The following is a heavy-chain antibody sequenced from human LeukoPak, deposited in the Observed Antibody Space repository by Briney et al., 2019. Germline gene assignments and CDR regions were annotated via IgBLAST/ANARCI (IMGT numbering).Heavy chain of an antibody. CDR2: TYPPGNT. D-gene: IGHD3-22*01. V-gene: IGHV4-4*07. CDR1: VGAIIISY. J-gene: IGHJ6*03. CDR3: ARLKFYDSTGYSPGYYMDV. Sequence: SGTLPLTCLFLVGAIIISYWGWIRQPAGRGREGIGRTYPPGNTDYNPSLKTRVTMSTDLSKKQFSLRLRSVTAADTAVYYCARLKFYDSTGYSPGYYMDVWGKGTAVTVSS.